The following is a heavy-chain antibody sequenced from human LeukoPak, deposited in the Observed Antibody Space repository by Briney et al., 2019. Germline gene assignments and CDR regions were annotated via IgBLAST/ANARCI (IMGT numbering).Heavy chain of an antibody. Sequence: PGGSLRLSCAASGFTFSSYSMNWVRQAPGKGLEWVSSISSSSDYIYYADSVKGRFAISRDNAKNSLYLQMNSLRAEDTAVCYCARALHFDWLSAFWGQGTLVTVSS. V-gene: IGHV3-21*01. D-gene: IGHD3-9*01. J-gene: IGHJ4*02. CDR1: GFTFSSYS. CDR2: ISSSSDYI. CDR3: ARALHFDWLSAF.